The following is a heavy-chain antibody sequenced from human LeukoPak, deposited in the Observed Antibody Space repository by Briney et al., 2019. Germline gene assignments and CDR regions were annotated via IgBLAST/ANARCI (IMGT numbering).Heavy chain of an antibody. V-gene: IGHV3-66*01. CDR2: IYSGGAT. CDR1: EFSVNSPY. Sequence: GGSLRLSCAAPEFSVNSPYRGWVRQAPGRGMEWLSTIYSGGATHYAASAKGRFIISRDIFQNTLFLQLNSLRDEDTAVYHCARGFGELYFDFWGQGILVIVSS. J-gene: IGHJ4*02. D-gene: IGHD3-10*01. CDR3: ARGFGELYFDF.